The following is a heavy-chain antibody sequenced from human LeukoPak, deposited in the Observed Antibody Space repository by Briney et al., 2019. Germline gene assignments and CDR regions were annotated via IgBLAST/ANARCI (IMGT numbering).Heavy chain of an antibody. CDR2: IYPGDSDT. V-gene: IGHV5-51*01. D-gene: IGHD3-22*01. CDR1: GYSFTSYW. CDR3: AREYDSIGRLGYFDY. J-gene: IGHJ4*02. Sequence: GESLKISCKGSGYSFTSYWIGWVRQMPGKGLEWMGIIYPGDSDTRYSPSFQGQVTISADKSISTAYLQWSSLKASDTAMYYCAREYDSIGRLGYFDYWGQGTLVTVSS.